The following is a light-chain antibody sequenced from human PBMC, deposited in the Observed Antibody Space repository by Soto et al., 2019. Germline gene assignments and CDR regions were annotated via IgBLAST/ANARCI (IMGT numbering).Light chain of an antibody. Sequence: QSVLTQPASVSGSPGQSITISCTGTSSDVGSHNLVSWYQHHPDTAPKLMIYEDTKRPSGVSNRFSGSKSGNTASLTISGLQAEDEADYYCCLYAGTTSHVVLGGGTKLTVL. V-gene: IGLV2-23*01. CDR3: CLYAGTTSHVV. J-gene: IGLJ2*01. CDR2: EDT. CDR1: SSDVGSHNL.